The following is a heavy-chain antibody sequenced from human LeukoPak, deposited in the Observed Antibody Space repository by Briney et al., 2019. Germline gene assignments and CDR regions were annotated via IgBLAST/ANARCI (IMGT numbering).Heavy chain of an antibody. CDR2: IIPIFHTA. CDR1: GYTFTNYY. V-gene: IGHV1-69*13. J-gene: IGHJ1*01. Sequence: SVKVSCKASGYTFTNYYIHWVRQAPGQGLEWMGGIIPIFHTANYAQKFQGRVTITADESTSTAYMELSSLRSDDTAVYYCAREYCSGGSCYGYFQHWGQGTLVTVSS. CDR3: AREYCSGGSCYGYFQH. D-gene: IGHD2-15*01.